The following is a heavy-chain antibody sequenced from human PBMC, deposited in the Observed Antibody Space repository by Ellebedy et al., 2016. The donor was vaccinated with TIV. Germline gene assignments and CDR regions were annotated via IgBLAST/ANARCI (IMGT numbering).Heavy chain of an antibody. Sequence: GESLKISCAASGFTFSSYAMSWVRQAPGTGLEWVSAISGSGVGTYYADSVKGRFTISRDNSKNTLYLQMNSLRAEDTAVYYCAKRGVVVTAIQRYFDYWGQGTLVTVSS. J-gene: IGHJ4*02. CDR1: GFTFSSYA. CDR3: AKRGVVVTAIQRYFDY. V-gene: IGHV3-23*01. D-gene: IGHD2-21*02. CDR2: ISGSGVGT.